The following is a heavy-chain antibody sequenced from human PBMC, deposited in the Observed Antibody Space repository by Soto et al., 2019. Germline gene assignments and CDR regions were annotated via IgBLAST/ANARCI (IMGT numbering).Heavy chain of an antibody. CDR3: TTDKVNGDKANY. CDR2: VKSRGDGGTA. CDR1: GFSFTRAW. Sequence: GGSLRLSCTASGFSFTRAWMSWVRQAPGKGLEWVGRVKSRGDGGTAVSAAPVKDRFTVSRDDSKNILYLHMNSLQIDDTAVYYCTTDKVNGDKANYWGRGTLVTVS. D-gene: IGHD5-18*01. J-gene: IGHJ4*02. V-gene: IGHV3-15*05.